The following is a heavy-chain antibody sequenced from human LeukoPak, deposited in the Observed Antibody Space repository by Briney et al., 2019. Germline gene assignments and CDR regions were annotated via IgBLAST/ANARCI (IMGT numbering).Heavy chain of an antibody. D-gene: IGHD1-1*01. CDR3: ARTSGTTISDY. V-gene: IGHV5-51*01. J-gene: IGHJ4*02. CDR1: GYSFTNYW. CDR2: IYPGDSDT. Sequence: GESLKISCKGSGYSFTNYWIGWVRQMPGKALEWMGIIYPGDSDTRYSPSFQGQVTISADKSISTAYLQWSSQKASDTAMYFCARTSGTTISDYWGQGTLVTVSS.